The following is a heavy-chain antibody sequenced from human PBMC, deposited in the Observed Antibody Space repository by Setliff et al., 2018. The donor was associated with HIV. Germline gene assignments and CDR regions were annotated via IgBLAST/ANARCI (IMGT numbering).Heavy chain of an antibody. CDR3: VRDPIHYMDV. D-gene: IGHD3-9*01. Sequence: SETLSLTCTVSGGSISSSSYYWGWIRQPPGKGLEWIGSLYNTGSTYYNPSLKRRVTILVDTPKNQFSLKLTSVTAADTAVYFCVRDPIHYMDVWGKGTTVTVSS. CDR2: LYNTGST. J-gene: IGHJ6*03. V-gene: IGHV4-39*07. CDR1: GGSISSSSYY.